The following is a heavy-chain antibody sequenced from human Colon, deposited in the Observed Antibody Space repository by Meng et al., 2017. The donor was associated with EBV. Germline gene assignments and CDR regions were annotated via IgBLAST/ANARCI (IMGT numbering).Heavy chain of an antibody. J-gene: IGHJ4*02. CDR2: INSNWNT. V-gene: IGHV4-39*07. CDR1: GDSVNDTNHF. Sequence: LQLPESGPGLVKPSETLSRTGIGSGDSVNDTNHFWGWVRQAPGKGLEWVGSINSNWNTYSNPSLTSRVTMSLDTSKNQFSLKLSSVTAADTAVYYCVRVRGDFDYWGQGTLVTVSS. D-gene: IGHD3-16*01. CDR3: VRVRGDFDY.